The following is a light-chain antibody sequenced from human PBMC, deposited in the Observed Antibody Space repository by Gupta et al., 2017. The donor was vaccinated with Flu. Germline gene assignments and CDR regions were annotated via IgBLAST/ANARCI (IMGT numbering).Light chain of an antibody. Sequence: HLRGTAPNLLIFEAANRPSGIPYRFSVSNSGTSPPLGLPGLQTGDEAEYYCGTWDTSLRTGPWVFGGGTTLTVL. V-gene: IGLV1-51*02. CDR2: EAA. CDR3: GTWDTSLRTGPWV. J-gene: IGLJ3*02.